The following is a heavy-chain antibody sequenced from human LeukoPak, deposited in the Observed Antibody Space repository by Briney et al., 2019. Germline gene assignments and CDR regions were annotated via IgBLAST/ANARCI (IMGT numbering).Heavy chain of an antibody. CDR2: INHSGST. D-gene: IGHD4-23*01. CDR3: ARGRTTLVHFDY. Sequence: SETLSLTCAVYGGSFSGYYWSWIRQPPGKGLEWIGEINHSGSTNYNPSLKSRVTISVDTSKNQFSLKPSSVTAADTAVYYCARGRTTLVHFDYWGQGTLVTVSS. V-gene: IGHV4-34*01. J-gene: IGHJ4*02. CDR1: GGSFSGYY.